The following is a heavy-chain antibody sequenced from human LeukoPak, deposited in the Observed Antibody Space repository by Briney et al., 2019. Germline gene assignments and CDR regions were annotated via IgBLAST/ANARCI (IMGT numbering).Heavy chain of an antibody. J-gene: IGHJ4*02. D-gene: IGHD1-26*01. Sequence: GGSLRLSCAASGFTFSNAWMTWVRQAPGKGLQWVGRIKSKTAGGTIDYATPVKGRFTISRDDSKNTLYLQMNSLKTEDTAVYYCTTGESMVGSTIHIRWADWGQGTLVTVSS. V-gene: IGHV3-15*01. CDR1: GFTFSNAW. CDR2: IKSKTAGGTI. CDR3: TTGESMVGSTIHIRWAD.